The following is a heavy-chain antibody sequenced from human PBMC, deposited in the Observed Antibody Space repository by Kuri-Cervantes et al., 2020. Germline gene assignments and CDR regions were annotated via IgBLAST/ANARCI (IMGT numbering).Heavy chain of an antibody. D-gene: IGHD6-19*01. J-gene: IGHJ4*02. Sequence: GESLKISCAASGFTFSSYGMHWVRQAPGKGLEWVAVISYDGSNKYYADSVKGRFTISRDNAKNSLYLQMNSLRAEDTAVYYCARAKYYSSGWYLGYWGQGTLVTVSS. CDR1: GFTFSSYG. CDR3: ARAKYYSSGWYLGY. CDR2: ISYDGSNK. V-gene: IGHV3-30*03.